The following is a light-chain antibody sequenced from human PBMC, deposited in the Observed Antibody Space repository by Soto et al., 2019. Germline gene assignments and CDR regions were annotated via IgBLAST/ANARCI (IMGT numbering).Light chain of an antibody. CDR3: QLPRT. CDR2: GAS. Sequence: IVLTQSPGTLSLSPGERATLSCRASQSVSSSYLAWYQQKPGQAPRLHIYGASSRATGIPDRFSGSGSGTDFTLTISRLEPEDFAVYYWQLPRTFGQGTKVDIK. J-gene: IGKJ1*01. CDR1: QSVSSSY. V-gene: IGKV3-20*01.